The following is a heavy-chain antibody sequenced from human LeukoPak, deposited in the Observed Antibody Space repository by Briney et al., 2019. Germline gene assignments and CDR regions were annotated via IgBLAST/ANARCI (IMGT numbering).Heavy chain of an antibody. V-gene: IGHV1-69*01. D-gene: IGHD2-2*01. CDR3: ARGYQPASFDYYYYYMDV. CDR1: GGTFSSYA. CDR2: IIPIFGTA. Sequence: ASVKVSCKASGGTFSSYAISWVRQAPGQGLEWMGGIIPIFGTANYAQKFQGRATITADESTSTAYMELSSLRSEDTAVYYCARGYQPASFDYYYYYMDVWGKGTTVTVSS. J-gene: IGHJ6*03.